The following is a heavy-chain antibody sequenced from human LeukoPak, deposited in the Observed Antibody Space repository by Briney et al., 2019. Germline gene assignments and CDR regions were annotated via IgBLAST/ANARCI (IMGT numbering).Heavy chain of an antibody. Sequence: GGSLRISCAASGFTFSSYAMHWVRPAPGEGLEYVSAISSNGGSTYYANSVKGRFTISRDNSKNTLYLQMNSLRAEDTAVYYCAAVDVDTAFPWGQGTLVTVSS. V-gene: IGHV3-64*01. D-gene: IGHD5-18*01. CDR2: ISSNGGST. J-gene: IGHJ5*02. CDR3: AAVDVDTAFP. CDR1: GFTFSSYA.